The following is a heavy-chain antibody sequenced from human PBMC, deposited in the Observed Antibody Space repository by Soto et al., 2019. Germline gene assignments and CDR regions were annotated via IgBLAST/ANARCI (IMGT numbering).Heavy chain of an antibody. Sequence: QVQLQESGPGLVKPSETLSLTCTVSGGSISSYYWSWIRQPPGKGLEWIGYIYYSGSTNYNPSLLSPDTITVETSNNQVPLTLSSVTAADPAVYYCARAKPDFWSVYHGYGMDVWGQGTTVTVSS. J-gene: IGHJ6*02. CDR1: GGSISSYY. D-gene: IGHD3-3*01. CDR2: IYYSGST. CDR3: ARAKPDFWSVYHGYGMDV. V-gene: IGHV4-59*01.